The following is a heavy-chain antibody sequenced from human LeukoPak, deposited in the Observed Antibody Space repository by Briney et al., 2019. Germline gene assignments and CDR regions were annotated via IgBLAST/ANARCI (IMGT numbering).Heavy chain of an antibody. D-gene: IGHD3-10*01. Sequence: ASVKVSCKASGYTFTGYYMHWVRQAPGQGLEWMGWINPNSGGTNYQGRVTMTRDSSISTAYIELSRLISDATAVYYCARVGEYGSGSYLVYWGQGTLVTVSS. CDR3: ARVGEYGSGSYLVY. J-gene: IGHJ4*02. CDR1: GYTFTGYY. V-gene: IGHV1-2*02. CDR2: INPNSGGT.